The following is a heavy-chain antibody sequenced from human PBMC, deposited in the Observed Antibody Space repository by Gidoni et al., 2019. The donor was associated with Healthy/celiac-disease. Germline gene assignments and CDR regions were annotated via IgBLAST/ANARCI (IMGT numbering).Heavy chain of an antibody. V-gene: IGHV4-38-2*01. J-gene: IGHJ5*02. Sequence: QVQLQESGPGLVKPSETLSLTCAVSGYSISSGYYWGWIRQPPGKGLEWIGSIYHSGSTYYNPSLKSRVTISVDTSKNQFSLKLSSVTAADTAVYYCAGSSSWSRYWFDPWGQGTLVTVSS. CDR3: AGSSSWSRYWFDP. CDR2: IYHSGST. D-gene: IGHD6-13*01. CDR1: GYSISSGYY.